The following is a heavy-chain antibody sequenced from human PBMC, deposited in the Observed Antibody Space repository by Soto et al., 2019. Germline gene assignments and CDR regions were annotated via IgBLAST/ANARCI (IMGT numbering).Heavy chain of an antibody. V-gene: IGHV3-30*18. Sequence: GGSLRLSCAASGFTFSSYGMHWVRQAPGKGLEWVAVISYDGSNKYYADSVKGRFTISGDNSKNTLYLQMNSLRAEDTAVYYCAKDSRYYGMDVWGQGTTVTVSS. CDR2: ISYDGSNK. CDR1: GFTFSSYG. CDR3: AKDSRYYGMDV. J-gene: IGHJ6*02.